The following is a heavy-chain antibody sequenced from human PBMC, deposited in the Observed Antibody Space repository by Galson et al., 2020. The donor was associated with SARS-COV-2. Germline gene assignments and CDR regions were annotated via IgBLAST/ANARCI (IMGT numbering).Heavy chain of an antibody. CDR3: ARDEDGYNDF. Sequence: PGGSLRLSCTGSGFRFSSNWMSWVRQAPGKGLQWVANIKQDGTDRYYVDSVKGRFTISSDYAQNSVYLQMNNLRADDTAVYYCARDEDGYNDFWGQGTLVAVSS. CDR1: GFRFSSNW. D-gene: IGHD5-12*01. CDR2: IKQDGTDR. V-gene: IGHV3-7*01. J-gene: IGHJ4*02.